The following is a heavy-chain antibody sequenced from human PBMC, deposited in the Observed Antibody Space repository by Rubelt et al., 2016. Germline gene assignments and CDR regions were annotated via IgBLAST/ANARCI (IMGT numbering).Heavy chain of an antibody. V-gene: IGHV4-39*01. J-gene: IGHJ4*02. CDR3: ARRGAIFGVVIYFDY. D-gene: IGHD3-3*01. CDR1: RLY. Sequence: RLYWGWIRQPPGKGLEWIGSIYYSGSTYYKPSLKSRVTISVDTSKNQFSLKLNSVTAADTAVYYCARRGAIFGVVIYFDYWGQGTLVTVSS. CDR2: IYYSGST.